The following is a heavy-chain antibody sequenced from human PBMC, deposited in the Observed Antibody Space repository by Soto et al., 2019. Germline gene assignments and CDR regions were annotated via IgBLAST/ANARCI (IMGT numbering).Heavy chain of an antibody. CDR2: ISGSGSSV. Sequence: GGSLRLSCAASGFTFSHYVLSWVRQSPERGLEWVSSISGSGSSVYVADSVRGRFIMSRDLSTNTVSLQMNSLRAEDTAVYYCAKVRASYLSASYFYYGLDVWGQGTTVTVSS. CDR3: AKVRASYLSASYFYYGLDV. V-gene: IGHV3-23*01. CDR1: GFTFSHYV. J-gene: IGHJ6*02. D-gene: IGHD3-10*01.